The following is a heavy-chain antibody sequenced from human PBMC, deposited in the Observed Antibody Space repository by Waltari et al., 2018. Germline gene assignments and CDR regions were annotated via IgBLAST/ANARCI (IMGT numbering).Heavy chain of an antibody. CDR1: GYTFTSYD. Sequence: QVQLVQSGAEVKKPGASVKVSCKASGYTFTSYDINWVRQATGQGLEWMGWRNPNSGNTGYAQKFQGRVTITRNTSISTADMELSSLRSEDTAVYYCARGSHRYSSGWYGAFDYWGQGTLVTVSS. CDR2: RNPNSGNT. CDR3: ARGSHRYSSGWYGAFDY. V-gene: IGHV1-8*03. J-gene: IGHJ4*02. D-gene: IGHD6-19*01.